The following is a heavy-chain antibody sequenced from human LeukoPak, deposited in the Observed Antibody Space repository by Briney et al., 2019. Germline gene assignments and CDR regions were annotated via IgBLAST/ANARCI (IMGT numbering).Heavy chain of an antibody. CDR2: IIPIFGTA. CDR1: GGTFSSYA. Sequence: ASVKVSCKASGGTFSSYAISWVRQAPGQGLEWMGGIIPIFGTANYAQKFQGRVTITADESTSTAYMELSSLRSEDTAVYYCASRGVRDTDEDGDIAVAGTYYYYYMDVWGKGTTVTVSS. D-gene: IGHD6-19*01. CDR3: ASRGVRDTDEDGDIAVAGTYYYYYMDV. J-gene: IGHJ6*03. V-gene: IGHV1-69*13.